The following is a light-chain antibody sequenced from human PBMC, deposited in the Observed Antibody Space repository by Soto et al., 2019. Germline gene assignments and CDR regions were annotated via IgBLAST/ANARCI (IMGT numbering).Light chain of an antibody. J-gene: IGKJ4*01. CDR3: QESYSAPQFT. CDR2: AAS. CDR1: QSIRSY. V-gene: IGKV1-39*01. Sequence: DIQMTQSPSSLSASVGDRVTITCRASQSIRSYLNWYQQKPGKAPKLLIYAASSLQSGVPSRFSGSGSGTDFTLTITSLQPEDFATYYCQESYSAPQFTFGGGTKVDIK.